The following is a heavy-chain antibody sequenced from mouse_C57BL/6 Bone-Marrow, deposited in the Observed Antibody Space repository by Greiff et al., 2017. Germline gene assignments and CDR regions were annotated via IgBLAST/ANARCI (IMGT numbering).Heavy chain of an antibody. CDR2: IYPGSGNT. CDR1: GYTFTDYY. D-gene: IGHD1-1*02. V-gene: IGHV1-76*01. CDR3: ARGEWYYFDY. J-gene: IGHJ2*01. Sequence: QVQLQQSGAELVRPGASVKLSCKASGYTFTDYYINWVKQRPGQGLEWIARIYPGSGNTYYNEKFKGKATLTAEKSSSTAYMQLSSLTSEDSAFYFCARGEWYYFDYWGQGTTLTVSS.